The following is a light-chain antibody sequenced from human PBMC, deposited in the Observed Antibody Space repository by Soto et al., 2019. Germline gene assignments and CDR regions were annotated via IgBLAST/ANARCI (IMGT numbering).Light chain of an antibody. CDR3: QQYSNWPPWT. V-gene: IGKV3D-15*01. Sequence: IGMTQAPATLSVSPGQRATLSCRASQSVSTNLAWYQQKPGQAPRLLIYGASTRATGIPARFSGSGSGTEFTLTISGLQSDDFAVYYCQQYSNWPPWTFGQGNRVDVK. CDR1: QSVSTN. J-gene: IGKJ1*01. CDR2: GAS.